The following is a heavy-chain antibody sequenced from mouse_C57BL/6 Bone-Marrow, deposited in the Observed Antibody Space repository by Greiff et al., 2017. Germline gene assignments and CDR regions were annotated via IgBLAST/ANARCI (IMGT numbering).Heavy chain of an antibody. CDR2: IHPNSGST. J-gene: IGHJ3*01. D-gene: IGHD1-1*01. V-gene: IGHV1-64*01. CDR1: GYTFTSYW. Sequence: QVQLQQPGAELVKPGASVKLSCKASGYTFTSYWMHWVKQRPGQGLEWIGMIHPNSGSTNYHEKFKSKATLTVDNSSSTAYMQLSSLTSEDSAVYYWARYPTYYYGSSPLADWGQGTLVTVSA. CDR3: ARYPTYYYGSSPLAD.